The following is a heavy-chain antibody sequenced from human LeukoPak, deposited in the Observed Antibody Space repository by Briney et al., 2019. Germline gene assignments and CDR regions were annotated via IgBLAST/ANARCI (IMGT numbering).Heavy chain of an antibody. CDR1: GSCNRSYN. V-gene: IGHV4-4*07. CDR3: ARVSPYYYVSGSYYSYGMDV. Sequence: SETMSITCTVSGSCNRSYNWSWIRKPAGKGLEWIGRIYTSGSTNYNPSLKSRVTMSVDTSRSQCSLKLSSVIAADAAVYYCARVSPYYYVSGSYYSYGMDVWVQGTTVTVSS. J-gene: IGHJ6*02. CDR2: IYTSGST. D-gene: IGHD3-10*01.